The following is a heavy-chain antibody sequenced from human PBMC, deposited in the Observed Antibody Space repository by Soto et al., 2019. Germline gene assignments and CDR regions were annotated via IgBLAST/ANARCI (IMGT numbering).Heavy chain of an antibody. CDR3: AKVCGWDYFDY. Sequence: GGSLRLSCAASGFTFSSYGMHGVRQAPGKGLEWVAAISCDGSSKYYADSVKGRFTISRDNSKNTLYLQMNSLRAEDTAVYYCAKVCGWDYFDYWGQGTLVTVSS. J-gene: IGHJ4*02. V-gene: IGHV3-33*06. CDR1: GFTFSSYG. D-gene: IGHD6-19*01. CDR2: ISCDGSSK.